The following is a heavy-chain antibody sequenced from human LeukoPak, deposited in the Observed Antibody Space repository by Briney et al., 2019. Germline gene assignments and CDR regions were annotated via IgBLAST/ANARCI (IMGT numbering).Heavy chain of an antibody. V-gene: IGHV3-30*02. CDR3: ARDLCSGGSCFPFDY. CDR2: IRYDGTNK. J-gene: IGHJ4*02. CDR1: RFTFRSYG. Sequence: PGGSLRLSCAASRFTFRSYGMHWVRQAPGKGLEWVAFIRYDGTNKYYADSVKGRFTISRDNAKNSLYLQMNSLRAEDTAVYYCARDLCSGGSCFPFDYWGQGTLVTVSS. D-gene: IGHD2-15*01.